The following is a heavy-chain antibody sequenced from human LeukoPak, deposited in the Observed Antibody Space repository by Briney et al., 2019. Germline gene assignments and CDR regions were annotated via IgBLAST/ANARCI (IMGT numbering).Heavy chain of an antibody. CDR3: ASFGYDILTGLSYFQH. Sequence: SETLSLTCAVYGESLGGYYWSWIRQPPGKGLEWIGEIDHTGSSNYNPSLKSRVTISLDTSKNQFSLKLNSVTAADTAVYYCASFGYDILTGLSYFQHWGQGTLVTVSS. D-gene: IGHD3-9*01. CDR2: IDHTGSS. V-gene: IGHV4-34*01. J-gene: IGHJ1*01. CDR1: GESLGGYY.